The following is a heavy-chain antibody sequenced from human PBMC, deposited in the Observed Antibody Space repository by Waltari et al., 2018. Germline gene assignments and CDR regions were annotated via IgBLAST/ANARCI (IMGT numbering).Heavy chain of an antibody. CDR1: GGSFSGYY. D-gene: IGHD6-13*01. J-gene: IGHJ3*02. V-gene: IGHV4-34*01. Sequence: QVQLQQWGAGLLKPSETLSLTCAVDGGSFSGYYWSWIRQPPGKGLEWIGETNHSGRSNYYPSRKSRVTISVYTSKHQFSLKLSSVPAADTAVYYCARGPEQQLVLHDAFDSCGQGTIVTVSS. CDR2: TNHSGRS. CDR3: ARGPEQQLVLHDAFDS.